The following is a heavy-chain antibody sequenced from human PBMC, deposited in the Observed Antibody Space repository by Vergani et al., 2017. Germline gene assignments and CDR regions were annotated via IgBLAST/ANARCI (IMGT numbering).Heavy chain of an antibody. D-gene: IGHD6-19*01. J-gene: IGHJ5*02. Sequence: QVQLQESGPGLVKPSETLSLTCPVSGGSISSYYWSWIRQPPGKGLEWIGYIYYSGRTNYNPSLKSRVTISVDTSKNQFSLKLSSVTAADTAVYYCARERRPDKWLNTEINWFDPWGQGTLVTVSS. V-gene: IGHV4-59*01. CDR2: IYYSGRT. CDR1: GGSISSYY. CDR3: ARERRPDKWLNTEINWFDP.